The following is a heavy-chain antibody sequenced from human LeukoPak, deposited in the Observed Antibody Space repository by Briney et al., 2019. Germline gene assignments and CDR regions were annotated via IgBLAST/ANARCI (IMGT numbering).Heavy chain of an antibody. V-gene: IGHV1-2*02. CDR2: INPKSGGT. Sequence: ASVTVSFKSSGYSFTFYYMHWVRQAPGQGLEWMGWINPKSGGTNYAQKFLGRVTMTRDTSINTAYMELSRLRSDDTAVYYCASLYGDYVASDYWGQGTLVTVSS. CDR3: ASLYGDYVASDY. J-gene: IGHJ4*02. CDR1: GYSFTFYY. D-gene: IGHD4-17*01.